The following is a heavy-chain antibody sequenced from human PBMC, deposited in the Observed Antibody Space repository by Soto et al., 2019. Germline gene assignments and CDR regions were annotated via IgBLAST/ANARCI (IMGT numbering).Heavy chain of an antibody. D-gene: IGHD2-21*02. Sequence: QVQLVQSGAEVKQPGSSVKVSCKASGGTFSSYTISWVRQAPGQGLEWMGRIIPILGIANYAQKFQGRVTITADKSTSTAYMELSSLRSEDTAVYYCATSGVVVTAITFDYWGQGTLVTVSS. CDR1: GGTFSSYT. CDR3: ATSGVVVTAITFDY. J-gene: IGHJ4*02. V-gene: IGHV1-69*02. CDR2: IIPILGIA.